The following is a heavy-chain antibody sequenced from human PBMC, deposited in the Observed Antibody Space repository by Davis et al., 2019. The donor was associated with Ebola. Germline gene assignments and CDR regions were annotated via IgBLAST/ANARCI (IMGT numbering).Heavy chain of an antibody. CDR1: GFTFSSYE. J-gene: IGHJ6*02. CDR2: ISSSGSTI. CDR3: ARLRKMATIPYYYYGMDV. V-gene: IGHV3-48*03. D-gene: IGHD5-24*01. Sequence: GESLKISCAASGFTFSSYEMTWVRQAPGKGLEWVSYISSSGSTIYYADPVKGRFTIPRDNAKNSLYVQMNSLRAEDTAVYYCARLRKMATIPYYYYGMDVWGQGTTVTVSS.